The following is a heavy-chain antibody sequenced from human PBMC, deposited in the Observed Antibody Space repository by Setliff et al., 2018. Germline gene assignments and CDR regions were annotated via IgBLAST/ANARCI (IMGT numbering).Heavy chain of an antibody. CDR1: GYTFTRYG. Sequence: ASVKVSCKASGYTFTRYGISWVRQAPGQGLEWMGWISAYNGNTNYAQKLQGRVTMTTDTSTSTAYMELRSLRSDDTAVYYCARVGSSSWLHPDVYYYYGMGVWGQGTTVTVSS. V-gene: IGHV1-18*01. CDR3: ARVGSSSWLHPDVYYYYGMGV. CDR2: ISAYNGNT. D-gene: IGHD6-13*01. J-gene: IGHJ6*02.